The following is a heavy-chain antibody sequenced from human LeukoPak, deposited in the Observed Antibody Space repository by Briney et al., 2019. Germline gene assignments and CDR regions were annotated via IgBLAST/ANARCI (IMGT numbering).Heavy chain of an antibody. CDR2: ISSSGSYI. V-gene: IGHV3-21*04. CDR3: AKRTHYDILTGYYLYYFDY. D-gene: IGHD3-9*01. Sequence: GGSLRLSCAASGFTFSSYSMNWVRQAPGKGLEWVSSISSSGSYIYYADSVKGRFTISRDNSKNTLYLQMNSLRAEDTAVYYCAKRTHYDILTGYYLYYFDYWGQGTLVTVSS. CDR1: GFTFSSYS. J-gene: IGHJ4*02.